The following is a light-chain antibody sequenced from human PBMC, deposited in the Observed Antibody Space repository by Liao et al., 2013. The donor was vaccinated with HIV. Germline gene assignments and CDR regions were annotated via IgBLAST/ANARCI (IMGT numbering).Light chain of an antibody. CDR3: QVWSRSDLRGV. CDR1: NIRSRG. J-gene: IGLJ3*02. CDR2: YDS. V-gene: IGLV3-21*04. Sequence: YVLTQPPSVSVAPGQTAVMTCGGNNIRSRGVHWYQQRPGQAPVVVMYYDSDRPSGVPERFSGSRSGNTATLTISGVEAGDEADYFCQVWSRSDLRGVFGGGTRLTVL.